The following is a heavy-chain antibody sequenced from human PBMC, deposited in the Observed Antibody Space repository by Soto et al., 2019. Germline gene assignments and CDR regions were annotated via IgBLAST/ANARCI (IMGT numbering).Heavy chain of an antibody. V-gene: IGHV3-30-3*01. Sequence: QVQLVESGGGVVQPGRSLRLSCAASGFTFSSYAMHWVRQAPGKGLECVAVISYDGSNKYYADSVKGRFTISRDNSKNTLYLQMNSLRAEDTAVYYCARWPLRGSGSYWYYFDYWGQGTLVTVSS. CDR2: ISYDGSNK. CDR3: ARWPLRGSGSYWYYFDY. J-gene: IGHJ4*02. CDR1: GFTFSSYA. D-gene: IGHD3-10*01.